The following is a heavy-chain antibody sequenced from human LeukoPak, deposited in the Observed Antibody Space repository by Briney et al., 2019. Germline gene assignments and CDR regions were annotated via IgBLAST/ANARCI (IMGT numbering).Heavy chain of an antibody. V-gene: IGHV3-23*01. J-gene: IGHJ4*02. CDR2: ISGSGGST. Sequence: GGSLRLSCAASGFTFSDYYMSWIRQAPGKGLEWVSAISGSGGSTYYADSVKGRFTISRDNSKNTLYLQMNSLRAEDTAVYYCAKDLEVTMIVVVITGFDYWGQGTLVTVSS. CDR3: AKDLEVTMIVVVITGFDY. D-gene: IGHD3-22*01. CDR1: GFTFSDYY.